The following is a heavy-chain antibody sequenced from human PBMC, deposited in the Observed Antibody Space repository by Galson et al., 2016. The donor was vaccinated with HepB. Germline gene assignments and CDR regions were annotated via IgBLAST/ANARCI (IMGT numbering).Heavy chain of an antibody. Sequence: LSLTCTVSGGSISSSSYYWGWIRQPPGKGLEWIGSIYYSGSTYYNPSLKSRVTISVDTSKNQFSLKLSSVTAADTAVYYCARGYYDFWSGSRSLDCWGQGTLVTVSS. V-gene: IGHV4-39*01. J-gene: IGHJ4*02. CDR3: ARGYYDFWSGSRSLDC. CDR2: IYYSGST. CDR1: GGSISSSSYY. D-gene: IGHD3-3*01.